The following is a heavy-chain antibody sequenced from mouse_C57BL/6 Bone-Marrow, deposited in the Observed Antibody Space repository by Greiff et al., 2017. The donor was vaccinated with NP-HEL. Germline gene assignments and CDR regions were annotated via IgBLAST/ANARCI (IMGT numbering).Heavy chain of an antibody. Sequence: VQLQQPGAELVMPGASVKLSCKASGYTFTSYWMHWVKQRPGQGLEWIGEIDPSDSYTNYNQKFKGKSTLTVDKSSSTAYMQLSSLTSEGSAVYYYARQLRLRDYAMDYWGQGTSVTVSS. J-gene: IGHJ4*01. CDR3: ARQLRLRDYAMDY. D-gene: IGHD3-1*01. CDR2: IDPSDSYT. V-gene: IGHV1-69*01. CDR1: GYTFTSYW.